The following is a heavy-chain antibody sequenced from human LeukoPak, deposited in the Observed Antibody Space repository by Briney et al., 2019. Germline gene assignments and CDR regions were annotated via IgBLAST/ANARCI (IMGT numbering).Heavy chain of an antibody. J-gene: IGHJ3*02. D-gene: IGHD3-22*01. CDR1: GGSISSSSYY. CDR2: IYYSGST. V-gene: IGHV4-39*01. Sequence: SETLSLTCTVSGGSISSSSYYWGWIRQPPGKGLEWIGSIYYSGSTYYNPSLKSRVTTSVDTSKNQSSLKLSSVTAADTAVYYCARLLWDSSAFDIWGQGKMVTVSS. CDR3: ARLLWDSSAFDI.